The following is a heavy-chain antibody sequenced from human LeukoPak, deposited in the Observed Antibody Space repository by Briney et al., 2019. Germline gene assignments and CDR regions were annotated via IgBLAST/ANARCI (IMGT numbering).Heavy chain of an antibody. CDR1: GGSISSYY. CDR2: INHSGST. J-gene: IGHJ6*03. V-gene: IGHV4-34*01. Sequence: PSETLSLTCTVSGGSISSYYWSWIRQPPGKGLEWIGEINHSGSTNYNPSLKSRVTISVDTSKNQFSLKLSSVTAADTAVYYCARGAPAYYYYYMDVWGKGTTVTVSS. CDR3: ARGAPAYYYYYMDV.